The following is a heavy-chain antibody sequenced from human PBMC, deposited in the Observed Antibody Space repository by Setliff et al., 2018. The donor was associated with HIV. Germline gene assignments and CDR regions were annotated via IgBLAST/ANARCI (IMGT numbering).Heavy chain of an antibody. CDR2: ISTSGDSM. D-gene: IGHD2-8*01. J-gene: IGHJ5*02. CDR1: GFIFSDYK. CDR3: ARVLLRTNAVYGVVSNWFDP. V-gene: IGHV3-48*03. Sequence: PGGSLRLSCAASGFIFSDYKMNWVRQAPGKGLEWVSYISTSGDSMYHADSVRGRFAASRDNAKSSLYLQMNSLRAEDTAVYYCARVLLRTNAVYGVVSNWFDPWGQGALVTVSS.